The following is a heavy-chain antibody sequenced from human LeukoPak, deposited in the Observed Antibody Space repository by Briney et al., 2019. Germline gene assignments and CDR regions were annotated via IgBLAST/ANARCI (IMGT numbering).Heavy chain of an antibody. CDR1: GFTFNIYE. Sequence: QPGGSLRLSCAASGFTFNIYEMNWVRQAPGMGLEWVSYISSRGRTIYYIDSVKGRFTISRDNAKNSVFLQMNSLRAEDTAVYYCARKPIFASGRHWYYFDSWGQGTLVTVSS. CDR2: ISSRGRTI. CDR3: ARKPIFASGRHWYYFDS. J-gene: IGHJ4*02. V-gene: IGHV3-48*03. D-gene: IGHD3-10*01.